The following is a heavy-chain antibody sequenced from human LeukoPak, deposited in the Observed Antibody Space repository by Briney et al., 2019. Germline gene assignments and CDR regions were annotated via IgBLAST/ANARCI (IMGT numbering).Heavy chain of an antibody. CDR2: IYYSGST. V-gene: IGHV4-39*07. J-gene: IGHJ5*02. CDR1: GGSISSGSYY. CDR3: ARDYLHFWSAPCGFDP. Sequence: PSETLSLTCTVSGGSISSGSYYWGWIRQPPGKGLEWIGSIYYSGSTYYNPSLKSRVTISVDTSKNQFSLKLSSVTAADTAVYYCARDYLHFWSAPCGFDPWGQGTLVTVSS. D-gene: IGHD3-3*02.